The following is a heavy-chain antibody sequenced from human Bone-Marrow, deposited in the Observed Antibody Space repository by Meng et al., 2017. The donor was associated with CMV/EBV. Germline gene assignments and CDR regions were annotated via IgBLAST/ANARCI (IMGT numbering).Heavy chain of an antibody. CDR3: ARGGNWGSGID. D-gene: IGHD7-27*01. J-gene: IGHJ4*02. CDR2: MNPNSGNT. CDR1: GYTFTNYD. V-gene: IGHV1-8*03. Sequence: ASVKVSCKASGYTFTNYDINWVRQATGQGLEWMGWMNPNSGNTGYAQKFQGRVTITINTSISTAYMELSSLRSEDTAAYYCARGGNWGSGIDWGQGTLVAVSS.